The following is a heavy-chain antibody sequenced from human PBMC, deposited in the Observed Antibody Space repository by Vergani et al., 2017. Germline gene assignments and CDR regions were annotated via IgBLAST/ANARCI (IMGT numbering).Heavy chain of an antibody. J-gene: IGHJ5*02. CDR2: ISWNSGSI. D-gene: IGHD4-17*01. CDR3: ARDGGATTVTPGAWFDP. V-gene: IGHV3-9*01. CDR1: GFTFDDYA. Sequence: EVQLVESGGGLVQPGRSLRLSCAASGFTFDDYAMHWVRQAPGKGLEWVSGISWNSGSIGYADSVKGRFTISRDNAKNSLYLQMNSLRAEDTALYYCARDGGATTVTPGAWFDPWGQGTLVTVSS.